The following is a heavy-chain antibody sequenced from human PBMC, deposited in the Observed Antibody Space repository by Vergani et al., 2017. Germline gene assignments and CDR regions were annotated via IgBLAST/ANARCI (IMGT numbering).Heavy chain of an antibody. J-gene: IGHJ4*02. CDR3: ARLYGRDSSGSKYFDY. V-gene: IGHV5-51*01. Sequence: EVQLVQSGAEVKKPGESLKISCQISGYSFTNYWIGWVRQMPGKGLEWMGIIHPADSDTRYSTSFQGQVTISVDKSISTAYLQRSSLRASDSAMYYCARLYGRDSSGSKYFDYWGQGILVTVSS. D-gene: IGHD3-22*01. CDR1: GYSFTNYW. CDR2: IHPADSDT.